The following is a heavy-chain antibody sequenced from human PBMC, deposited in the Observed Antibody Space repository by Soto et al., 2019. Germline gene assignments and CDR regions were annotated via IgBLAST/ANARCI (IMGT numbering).Heavy chain of an antibody. CDR1: GFTFSSYS. D-gene: IGHD3-3*01. Sequence: EVQLVESGGGLVKPGGSLRLSCAASGFTFSSYSMNWVRQAPGKGLEWVSSISSSSSYIYYADSVKGRFTISRDNAKNSLYLQMNSLRAEDTAVYYCARDSFTIFGVVPNNWFDPWGQGTLVTVSS. V-gene: IGHV3-21*01. J-gene: IGHJ5*02. CDR3: ARDSFTIFGVVPNNWFDP. CDR2: ISSSSSYI.